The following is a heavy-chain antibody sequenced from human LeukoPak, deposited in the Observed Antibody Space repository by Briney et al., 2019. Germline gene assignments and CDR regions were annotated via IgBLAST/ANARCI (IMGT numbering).Heavy chain of an antibody. CDR1: GGSFSGYY. Sequence: SETLSLTCAVYGGSFSGYYWSWIRQPPGKGLEWIGEINHSGSTNYNPSLKSRVTISVDTSKNQFSLKLSSVTAADTAVYYRARRRRSVNRVFDYWGQGTLVTVSS. CDR2: INHSGST. J-gene: IGHJ4*02. V-gene: IGHV4-34*01. D-gene: IGHD1-14*01. CDR3: ARRRRSVNRVFDY.